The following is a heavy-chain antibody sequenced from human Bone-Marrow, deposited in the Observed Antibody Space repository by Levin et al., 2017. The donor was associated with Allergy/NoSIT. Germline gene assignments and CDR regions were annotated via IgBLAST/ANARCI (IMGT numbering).Heavy chain of an antibody. Sequence: ASETLSLTCTVSGDSISTDAYQWNWIRQRPGKGLEWIGYIYYTGNTYYNPSLKSRLDIVLHTSTNHFSLRLTSVTAADTTVYYCARDVIDYVSNSAIGAFDLWGQGTMVTVSS. CDR2: IYYTGNT. J-gene: IGHJ3*01. CDR3: ARDVIDYVSNSAIGAFDL. CDR1: GDSISTDAYQ. V-gene: IGHV4-31*03. D-gene: IGHD4-17*01.